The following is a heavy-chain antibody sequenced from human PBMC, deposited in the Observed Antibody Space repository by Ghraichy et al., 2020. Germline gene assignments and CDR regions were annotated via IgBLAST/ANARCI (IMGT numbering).Heavy chain of an antibody. V-gene: IGHV3-15*01. J-gene: IGHJ4*02. CDR1: GFTFSNAW. D-gene: IGHD3-22*01. CDR2: IKSKTDGGTT. CDR3: TTDPTSNYYDSSSPYYFDY. Sequence: GGSLRLSCAASGFTFSNAWMSWVRQAPGKGLEWVGRIKSKTDGGTTDYAAPVKGRFTISRDDSKNTLYLQMNSLKTEDTAVYYCTTDPTSNYYDSSSPYYFDYWGQGTLVTVSS.